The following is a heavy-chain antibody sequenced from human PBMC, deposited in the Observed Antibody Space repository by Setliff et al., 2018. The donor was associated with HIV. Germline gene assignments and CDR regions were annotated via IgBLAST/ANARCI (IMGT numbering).Heavy chain of an antibody. J-gene: IGHJ5*02. CDR2: ISGYTGIT. CDR3: ARDAGTGGPGRWVDP. CDR1: GYIFSHYG. D-gene: IGHD1-1*01. V-gene: IGHV1-18*01. Sequence: ASVKVSCKISGYIFSHYGVTWVRQAPGQGLEYMGYISGYTGITHYAQSFQGRVTMTTDPSKYTPYMELRSLKYDDTAVYYCARDAGTGGPGRWVDPWGQGTMVTVSS.